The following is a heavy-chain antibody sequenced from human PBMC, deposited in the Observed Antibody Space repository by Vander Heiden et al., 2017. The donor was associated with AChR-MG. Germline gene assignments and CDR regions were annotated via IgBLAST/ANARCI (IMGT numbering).Heavy chain of an antibody. CDR3: AKDLGPVVPAAILDY. Sequence: QVQLVESGGGVVQPGGSLRLSCAASGFTFSSYGMHWVRQAPGKGLEWVAFIRYDGSNKYYADSVKGRFTISRDNSKNTLYLQMNSLRAEDTAVYYCAKDLGPVVPAAILDYWGQGTLVTVSS. CDR1: GFTFSSYG. CDR2: IRYDGSNK. D-gene: IGHD2-2*02. J-gene: IGHJ4*02. V-gene: IGHV3-30*02.